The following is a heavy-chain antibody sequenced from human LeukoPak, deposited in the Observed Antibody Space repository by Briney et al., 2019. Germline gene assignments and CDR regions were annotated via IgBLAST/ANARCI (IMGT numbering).Heavy chain of an antibody. CDR3: AREGRYSIRPPPRKQSYLDY. Sequence: KTSETLSLTCAAYGGSFSGYYWSWIRQPPGKGLEWIGEINHSGSTNYNPSLKSRVTISVDTSKNQFSLKLSSVTAADTAVYYCAREGRYSIRPPPRKQSYLDYWGQGTLVTVSS. J-gene: IGHJ4*02. CDR1: GGSFSGYY. CDR2: INHSGST. D-gene: IGHD6-13*01. V-gene: IGHV4-34*01.